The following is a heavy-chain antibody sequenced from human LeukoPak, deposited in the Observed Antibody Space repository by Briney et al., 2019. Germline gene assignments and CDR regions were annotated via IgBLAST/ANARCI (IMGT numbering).Heavy chain of an antibody. J-gene: IGHJ5*02. V-gene: IGHV1-18*01. CDR2: ISAYNGNT. CDR3: ARDIIPTLAVAGT. CDR1: GYTFITYG. Sequence: ASVKVSCKASGYTFITYGISWVRQAPGQGVEWMGWISAYNGNTNYAQKLQGRVTMTTDTSTSTAYMELRSLRSDDTAVYYCARDIIPTLAVAGTWGQGTLVTVSS. D-gene: IGHD6-19*01.